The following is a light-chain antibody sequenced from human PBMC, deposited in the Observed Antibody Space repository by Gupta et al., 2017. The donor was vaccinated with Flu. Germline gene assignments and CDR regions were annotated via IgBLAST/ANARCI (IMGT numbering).Light chain of an antibody. J-gene: IGKJ1*01. Sequence: PSTLSASVGDRVTITCRASQSISSSLAWYQQKPGKAPRLLIYDASTLQSGVPSRFSGSGSGTDFTLTISSLQSEDFAIYYCQQDYNYPRTFGQGTRVEIK. CDR1: QSISSS. CDR2: DAS. CDR3: QQDYNYPRT. V-gene: IGKV1-5*01.